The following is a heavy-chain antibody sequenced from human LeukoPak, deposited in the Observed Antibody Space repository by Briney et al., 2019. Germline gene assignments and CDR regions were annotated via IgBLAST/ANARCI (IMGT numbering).Heavy chain of an antibody. Sequence: PGGSLRLSCAASGFTFSNYEMNWVRQAPGKGLEWVSYISSSGSTIYYADSVKGRFTISRDNAKNSLYLQMSSLRAEDTAVYYCAQIYTYGSSQFDYWGQGTLVTVSS. V-gene: IGHV3-48*03. CDR2: ISSSGSTI. CDR1: GFTFSNYE. J-gene: IGHJ4*02. CDR3: AQIYTYGSSQFDY. D-gene: IGHD5-18*01.